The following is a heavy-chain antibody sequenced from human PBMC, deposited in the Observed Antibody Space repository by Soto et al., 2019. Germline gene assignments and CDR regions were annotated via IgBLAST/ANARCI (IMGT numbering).Heavy chain of an antibody. CDR1: GYTLTELS. CDR2: FDPEDGET. J-gene: IGHJ5*02. D-gene: IGHD3-22*01. CDR3: ATRGPRGYYDSSGYYSGWFDP. V-gene: IGHV1-24*01. Sequence: QVQLVQSGAEVKKPGASVKVSCKVSGYTLTELSMHWVRQAPGKGLEWMGGFDPEDGETIYAQKFQGRVTMTEDTSTDTAYMELSSLRSEDTAVYYCATRGPRGYYDSSGYYSGWFDPWGQGTLVTVSS.